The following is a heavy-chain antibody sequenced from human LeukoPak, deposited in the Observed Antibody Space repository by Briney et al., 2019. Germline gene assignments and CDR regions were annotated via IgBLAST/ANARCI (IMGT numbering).Heavy chain of an antibody. J-gene: IGHJ4*02. D-gene: IGHD2-2*01. Sequence: ASVKVSCKASGGTFSSYAISWVRQAPGQGLEWMGWINTNTGNPTYAQGFTGRFVFSLDTSVSTAYLQISSLKAEDTAVYYCARQGPGYCGSTSCYGVDYWGQGTLVTVSS. CDR1: GGTFSSYA. CDR3: ARQGPGYCGSTSCYGVDY. V-gene: IGHV7-4-1*02. CDR2: INTNTGNP.